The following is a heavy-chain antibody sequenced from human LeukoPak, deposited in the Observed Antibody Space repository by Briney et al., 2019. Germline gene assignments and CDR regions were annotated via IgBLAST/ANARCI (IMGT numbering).Heavy chain of an antibody. CDR3: ARTPPAPYCSSTSCWIDAFDI. J-gene: IGHJ3*02. Sequence: SETLSLTCAVYGGSFSGYYWSWIRQPPGKGLEGIGEINKSGSTSYNPSLESRVTVSVDTSKNQFSLRLSSVTAADTAVYYCARTPPAPYCSSTSCWIDAFDIWGQGTMVTVSS. CDR1: GGSFSGYY. CDR2: INKSGST. D-gene: IGHD2-2*01. V-gene: IGHV4-34*01.